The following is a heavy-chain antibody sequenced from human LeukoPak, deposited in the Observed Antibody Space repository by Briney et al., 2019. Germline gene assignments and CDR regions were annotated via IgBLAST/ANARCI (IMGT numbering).Heavy chain of an antibody. CDR1: GFTFSSYW. D-gene: IGHD2-2*02. V-gene: IGHV3-66*01. CDR2: IYSGGST. Sequence: GGSLRLSCAASGFTFSSYWMHWVRQAPGKGLEWVSVIYSGGSTYYADSVKGRFTISRDNSKNTLYLQMNSLRAEDTAVYYCARDEGVGAACSSTSCYTVWGQGTLVTVSP. J-gene: IGHJ4*02. CDR3: ARDEGVGAACSSTSCYTV.